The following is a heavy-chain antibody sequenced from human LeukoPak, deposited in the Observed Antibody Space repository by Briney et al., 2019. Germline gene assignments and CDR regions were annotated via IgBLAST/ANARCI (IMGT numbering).Heavy chain of an antibody. V-gene: IGHV4-59*12. Sequence: SETPSLTCTVSGGSICSYYWSWIRQPPGKGLEWIAYIYYSGSTNYNPSLKSRVTISVDKSKNQFSLKLSSVTAADTAVYYCARGSDEAAADYFDYWGQGTLVTVSS. CDR2: IYYSGST. CDR1: GGSICSYY. J-gene: IGHJ4*02. D-gene: IGHD6-13*01. CDR3: ARGSDEAAADYFDY.